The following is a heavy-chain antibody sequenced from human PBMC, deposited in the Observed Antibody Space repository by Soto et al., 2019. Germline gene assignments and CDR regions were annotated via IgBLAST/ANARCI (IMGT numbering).Heavy chain of an antibody. J-gene: IGHJ1*01. D-gene: IGHD5-12*01. V-gene: IGHV1-69*13. CDR1: GGTFSSFG. CDR3: AREGSGYNF. Sequence: SVKVSCKASGGTFSSFGISWVRQAPGQGLEWMGGIIPVFGRPNYAQRFRGRLTITADESTNTGYMELIDLRSEDTAVYYCAREGSGYNFWGQGTQVTVS. CDR2: IIPVFGRP.